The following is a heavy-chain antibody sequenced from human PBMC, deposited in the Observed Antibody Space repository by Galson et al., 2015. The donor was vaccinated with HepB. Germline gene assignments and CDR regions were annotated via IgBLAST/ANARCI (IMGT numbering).Heavy chain of an antibody. V-gene: IGHV3-53*01. CDR1: GFTVSSKH. J-gene: IGHJ4*02. CDR2: IYTRGST. Sequence: SLRLSCAGSGFTVSSKHMSWVRQAPGKGLEWVSLIYTRGSTYYADSVKGRFTISRDNSKNTFYLQMNSLRAEDTAVYYCAGEDEDEFHYWGQGTLVTVSS. CDR3: AGEDEDEFHY.